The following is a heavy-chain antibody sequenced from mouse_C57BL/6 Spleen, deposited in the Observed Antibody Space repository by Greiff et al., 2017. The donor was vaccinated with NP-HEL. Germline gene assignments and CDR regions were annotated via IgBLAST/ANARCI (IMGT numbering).Heavy chain of an antibody. V-gene: IGHV5-17*01. CDR3: DSDDYVLYYAREC. CDR2: ISSGSSTI. Sequence: EVQGVESGGGLVKPGGSLKLSCAASGFTFSDYGMHWVRQAPEKGLEWVAYISSGSSTIYYADTVKGRFTISRDNAKNTLFPQMTSLRTGDTALYYCDSDDYVLYYARECWGQGTSVTVSA. D-gene: IGHD2-4*01. J-gene: IGHJ4*01. CDR1: GFTFSDYG.